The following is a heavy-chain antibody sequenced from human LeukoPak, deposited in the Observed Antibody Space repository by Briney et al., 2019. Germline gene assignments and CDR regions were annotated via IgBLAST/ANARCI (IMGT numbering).Heavy chain of an antibody. CDR3: VRFLEWLNAFDI. Sequence: GASVKVSCKASGYTFTSYYMHWVRQAPGQGLEWMGRINPSGGSTSYAQKFQGRVTMTRDMSTSTVYMELSSLRSEDTAVYYCVRFLEWLNAFDIWGQGTMVTVSS. D-gene: IGHD3-3*01. CDR1: GYTFTSYY. CDR2: INPSGGST. V-gene: IGHV1-46*03. J-gene: IGHJ3*02.